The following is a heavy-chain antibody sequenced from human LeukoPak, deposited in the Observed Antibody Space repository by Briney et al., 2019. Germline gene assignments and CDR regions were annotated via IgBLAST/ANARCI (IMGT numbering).Heavy chain of an antibody. CDR1: GGTFSSYT. CDR3: ARDGHDSSGYVY. Sequence: ASVKVSCKASGGTFSSYTISWVRQAPGQGLEWMGRIIPILGIANYAQKFQGRVTITADKSTSTAYMELSSLRSEDTAVYYCARDGHDSSGYVYWGQGTLVIVSS. V-gene: IGHV1-69*04. J-gene: IGHJ4*02. D-gene: IGHD3-22*01. CDR2: IIPILGIA.